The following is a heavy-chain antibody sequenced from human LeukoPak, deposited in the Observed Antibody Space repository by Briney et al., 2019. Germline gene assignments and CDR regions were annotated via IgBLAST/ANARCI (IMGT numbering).Heavy chain of an antibody. V-gene: IGHV4-34*01. CDR1: GGSFSGYY. CDR2: INHSGST. D-gene: IGHD3-22*01. J-gene: IGHJ3*02. Sequence: PSETLSLTCAVYGGSFSGYYWSWIRQPPGKGLEWIGEINHSGSTNYNPSLKSRVTISVDTSKNQFSLKLSSVTAADTAVYYCARGRLSTEYYYDSSGYYYRTATSAFDIWGQGTMVTVSS. CDR3: ARGRLSTEYYYDSSGYYYRTATSAFDI.